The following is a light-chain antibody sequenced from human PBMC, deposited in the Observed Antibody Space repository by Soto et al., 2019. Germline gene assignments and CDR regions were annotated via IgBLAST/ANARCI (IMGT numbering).Light chain of an antibody. CDR2: WES. CDR1: LSVFYSSNNQNY. J-gene: IGKJ4*01. V-gene: IGKV4-1*01. Sequence: DIVMTQSPESLTVSLGERATINCKSSLSVFYSSNNQNYLAWYQHKPGQPPKLLIYWESTRESGVPDRFSGSGYGTDFTLTISSLQAEDVAVYYCQQYYTTLAPTFGGGTKVEIK. CDR3: QQYYTTLAPT.